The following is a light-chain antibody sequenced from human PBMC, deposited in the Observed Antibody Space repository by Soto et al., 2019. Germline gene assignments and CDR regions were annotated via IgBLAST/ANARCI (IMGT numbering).Light chain of an antibody. J-gene: IGKJ1*01. CDR3: HQYNTYPWT. Sequence: DIQMTQSPSTLSASVGDRVTITCRASQSIRRWLAWYQQKPEKAPKLLIYEASILHSGVPSRFSGSGSGTEFTLTVSSLHSDDFAAYYCHQYNTYPWTFGQGTKVEIK. CDR2: EAS. CDR1: QSIRRW. V-gene: IGKV1-5*03.